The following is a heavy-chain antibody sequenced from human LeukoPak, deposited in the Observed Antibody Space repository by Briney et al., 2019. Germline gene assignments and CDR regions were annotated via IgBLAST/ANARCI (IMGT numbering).Heavy chain of an antibody. V-gene: IGHV4-31*03. CDR1: GGSISSGGYY. D-gene: IGHD1-26*01. J-gene: IGHJ6*03. CDR3: ARIVSSYYYYMDV. Sequence: SETLSLTCTVSGGSISSGGYYWSWIRQHPGKGLEWIGYIYYSGSTYYNPSLKSRVTISVDTSKNLFSLKLSSVTAADTAVYYCARIVSSYYYYMDVWGKGTTVTVSS. CDR2: IYYSGST.